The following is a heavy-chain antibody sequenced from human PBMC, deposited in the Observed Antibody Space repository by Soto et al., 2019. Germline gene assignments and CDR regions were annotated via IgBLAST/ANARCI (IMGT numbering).Heavy chain of an antibody. CDR2: INPGNGNT. CDR1: GYTYTSYG. V-gene: IGHV1-3*01. CDR3: AKILDSSGYYPYYLDY. J-gene: IGHJ4*02. D-gene: IGHD3-22*01. Sequence: ASVKVSCKASGYTYTSYGVNWVRQAPGRGLEWMGWINPGNGNTKYSQKFQGRVIIERDTSASTAYMELSSLRAEDTAVYYCAKILDSSGYYPYYLDYWGQGTLVTVSS.